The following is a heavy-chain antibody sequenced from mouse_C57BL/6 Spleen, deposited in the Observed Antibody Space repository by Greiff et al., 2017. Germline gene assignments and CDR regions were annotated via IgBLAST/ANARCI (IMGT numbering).Heavy chain of an antibody. CDR1: GYTFTSYG. D-gene: IGHD2-4*01. CDR2: IYPRSGNT. Sequence: VQLQQSGAELARPGASVTLSCKASGYTFTSYGISWVKQRTGQGLEWIGEIYPRSGNTYYNEKFKGNATLTADKSSRTAYMVLRSLTSEDSAVYVCARWAIGYDYDDYWGQGTTLTVSS. CDR3: ARWAIGYDYDDY. V-gene: IGHV1-81*01. J-gene: IGHJ2*01.